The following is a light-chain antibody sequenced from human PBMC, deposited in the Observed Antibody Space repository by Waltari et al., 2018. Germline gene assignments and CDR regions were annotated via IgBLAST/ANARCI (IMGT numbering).Light chain of an antibody. CDR2: GAS. J-gene: IGKJ1*01. CDR1: QSVSSSY. V-gene: IGKV3-20*01. Sequence: EIVLTQSPGTLSLSPGERATHSCRASQSVSSSYLAWYQQKPGQAPRVLIHGASNRATGIPDRFSGSGSGTDFTLTISRLEPEDFAVYYCQQYGSSPWTFGQGTKVEIK. CDR3: QQYGSSPWT.